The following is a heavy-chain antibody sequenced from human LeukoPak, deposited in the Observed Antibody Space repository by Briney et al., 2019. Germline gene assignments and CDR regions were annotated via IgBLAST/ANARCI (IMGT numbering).Heavy chain of an antibody. Sequence: GGSLRLSCAASGFTFSSYSMNWVRQAPGKGLEWVSSISSSSSYIYYADSVKGRLTISRDNAKNSLYLQMNSLRAEDTAVYYCARGETAMVPLGGYWGQGTLVTVSS. CDR3: ARGETAMVPLGGY. CDR1: GFTFSSYS. CDR2: ISSSSSYI. J-gene: IGHJ4*02. D-gene: IGHD5-18*01. V-gene: IGHV3-21*01.